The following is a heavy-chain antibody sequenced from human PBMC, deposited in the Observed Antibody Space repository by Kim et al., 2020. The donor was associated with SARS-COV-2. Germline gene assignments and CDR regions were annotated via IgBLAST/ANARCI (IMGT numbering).Heavy chain of an antibody. CDR2: IYPGDSDT. CDR3: ARLSLPSIMIFGVAVFDY. D-gene: IGHD3-3*01. J-gene: IGHJ4*02. CDR1: GYSFTSYW. V-gene: IGHV5-51*01. Sequence: GESLKISCKGSGYSFTSYWIGWVRQMPGKGLEWMGIIYPGDSDTRYSPSFQGQVTISADKSISTAYLQWSSLKASDTAMYYCARLSLPSIMIFGVAVFDYWGQGTLVTVSS.